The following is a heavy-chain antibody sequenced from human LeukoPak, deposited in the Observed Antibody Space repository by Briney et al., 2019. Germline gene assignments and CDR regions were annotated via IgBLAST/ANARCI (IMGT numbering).Heavy chain of an antibody. J-gene: IGHJ6*03. D-gene: IGHD2-15*01. CDR1: GFTFSDYN. V-gene: IGHV3-11*01. CDR3: ARVLRYCSGGNCYSGGLGYMDV. Sequence: GGSLRLSCAASGFTFSDYNMRWIRQAPGKGLEWVSSISRSGSTKYYADSVKGRFTISRDNAKNSLFLQMNSLRAEDTAVYYCARVLRYCSGGNCYSGGLGYMDVWGKGTSVTISS. CDR2: ISRSGSTK.